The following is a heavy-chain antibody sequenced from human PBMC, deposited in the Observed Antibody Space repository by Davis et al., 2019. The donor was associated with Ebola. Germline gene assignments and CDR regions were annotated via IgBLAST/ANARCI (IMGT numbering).Heavy chain of an antibody. J-gene: IGHJ5*02. V-gene: IGHV3-23*01. CDR1: GFNFSHYA. Sequence: PGGSLRLSCAVSGFNFSHYAMSWVRQAPGKGLEWVACISGSGKTTYYADSVEGRFNISRDNSKNPLSLLMNSVRGEDSAVYYCAKDKGFWVPPDWFGPWGQGVQVTVSS. D-gene: IGHD3-16*01. CDR3: AKDKGFWVPPDWFGP. CDR2: ISGSGKTT.